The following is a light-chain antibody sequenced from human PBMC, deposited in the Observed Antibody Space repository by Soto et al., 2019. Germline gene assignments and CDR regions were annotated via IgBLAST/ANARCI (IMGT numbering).Light chain of an antibody. CDR3: QSYDTSLRAWV. Sequence: QPVLTQPPSVSGAPGQRVTISCTGTSSNTGPGYDVHWYQQHPGTAPKYLIYSNSNRPSGVPDRFSGSKSGTSASLAISGLQADDEADYFCQSYDTSLRAWVFGGGTKLTV. J-gene: IGLJ3*02. V-gene: IGLV1-40*01. CDR1: SSNTGPGYD. CDR2: SNS.